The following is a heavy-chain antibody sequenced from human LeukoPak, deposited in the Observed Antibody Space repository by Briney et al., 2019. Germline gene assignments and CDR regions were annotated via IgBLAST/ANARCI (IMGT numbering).Heavy chain of an antibody. D-gene: IGHD6-6*01. V-gene: IGHV1-2*02. J-gene: IGHJ4*02. CDR2: INPNSGGT. CDR1: GYTFTGYY. CDR3: ARTSIAAYYLDY. Sequence: ASVKVSCKASGYTFTGYYMLWVRQAPGQGLEWMGWINPNSGGTNYAQKFQGRVTMTRDTSISTAYMELSRLRSDDTAVYYCARTSIAAYYLDYWGQGTLVTVSS.